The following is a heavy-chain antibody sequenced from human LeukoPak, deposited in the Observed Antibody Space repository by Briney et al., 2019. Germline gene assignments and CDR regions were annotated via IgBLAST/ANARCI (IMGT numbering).Heavy chain of an antibody. CDR2: INWNGGST. Sequence: GGSLRLSCAASGFTFDDYGMSWVRQAPGKGLEWVSGINWNGGSTGYADSVKGRFTISSDNAKNSLYLQMNSLRAEDTALYYCARDLYYYDSSGTLDYWGQGTLVTVSS. J-gene: IGHJ4*02. V-gene: IGHV3-20*04. D-gene: IGHD3-22*01. CDR3: ARDLYYYDSSGTLDY. CDR1: GFTFDDYG.